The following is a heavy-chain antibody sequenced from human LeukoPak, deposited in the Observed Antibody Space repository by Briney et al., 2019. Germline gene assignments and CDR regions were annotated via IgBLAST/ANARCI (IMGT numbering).Heavy chain of an antibody. V-gene: IGHV3-74*03. D-gene: IGHD6-6*01. CDR1: GFTLRNHW. CDR3: ARDQRVTGRPDIDY. J-gene: IGHJ4*02. Sequence: PGGSLRLSCAASGFTLRNHWMHWVRETPGKGLVWVSRISSDGSSTTYADSVKGRFTISRDNAKNTLYLQINNLRAEDTAMYYCARDQRVTGRPDIDYWGQGTLVIVSS. CDR2: ISSDGSST.